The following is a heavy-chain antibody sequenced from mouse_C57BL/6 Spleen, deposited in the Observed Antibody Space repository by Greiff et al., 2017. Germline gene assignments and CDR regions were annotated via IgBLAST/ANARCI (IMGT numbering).Heavy chain of an antibody. V-gene: IGHV3-6*01. J-gene: IGHJ2*01. Sequence: EVQLQESGPGLVKPSQSLSLTCSVTGYSITSGYYWNWIRQFPGNKLEWMGYISYDGSNNYNPSLKNRISITRDTSKNQFFLKLNSVTTEDTATYYCAREGDYYSTFFDYWGQGTTLTVSS. CDR1: GYSITSGYY. D-gene: IGHD2-5*01. CDR3: AREGDYYSTFFDY. CDR2: ISYDGSN.